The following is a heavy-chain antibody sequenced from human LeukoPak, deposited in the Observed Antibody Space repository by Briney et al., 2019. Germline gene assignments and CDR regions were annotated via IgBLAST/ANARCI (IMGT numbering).Heavy chain of an antibody. V-gene: IGHV3-66*01. CDR3: ARAPRYGSSSDY. CDR1: GFTVSSNY. Sequence: GGSLRLSCAASGFTVSSNYMSWVRQAPGKGLEWVSVIYSGGSTYYADSVKGRFTISRDNSKNTLYLQMNSLRAEDTAVYYCARAPRYGSSSDYWGQGTLVTVSS. CDR2: IYSGGST. J-gene: IGHJ4*02. D-gene: IGHD6-6*01.